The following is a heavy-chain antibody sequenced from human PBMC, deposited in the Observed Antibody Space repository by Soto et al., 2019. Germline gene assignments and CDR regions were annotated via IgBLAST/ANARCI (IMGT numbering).Heavy chain of an antibody. CDR3: DPRAYSYRSRSYSAH. Sequence: QITLKESGPTLVKPTQTLTLTCTFSGFSLSTREVGVGWIRQPPGKALEWLALIYWDDDKRYRPSLKSRLTIVKDPTKNLPHLVMTTIDPDDRATYYCDPRAYSYRSRSYSAHWGQGILVTVSS. J-gene: IGHJ4*02. D-gene: IGHD1-26*01. V-gene: IGHV2-5*02. CDR1: GFSLSTREVG. CDR2: IYWDDDK.